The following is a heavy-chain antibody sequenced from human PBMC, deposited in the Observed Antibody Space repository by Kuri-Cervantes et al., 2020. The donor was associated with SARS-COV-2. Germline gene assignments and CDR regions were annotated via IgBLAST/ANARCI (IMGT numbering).Heavy chain of an antibody. CDR2: FDPEDGET. Sequence: ASVKVSCKVSGYTLTELSMHWVRQAPGKGLEWMGGFDPEDGETIYAQKFQGRVTMTEDTSTDTAYMELNSLRAEDTAVYYCAKETPSLRFFTYFDYWGQGTLVTVSS. CDR1: GYTLTELS. D-gene: IGHD3-3*01. V-gene: IGHV1-24*01. J-gene: IGHJ4*02. CDR3: AKETPSLRFFTYFDY.